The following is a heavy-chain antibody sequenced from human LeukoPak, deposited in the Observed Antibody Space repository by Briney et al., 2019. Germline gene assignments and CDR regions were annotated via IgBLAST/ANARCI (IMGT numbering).Heavy chain of an antibody. D-gene: IGHD3-9*01. CDR2: IGSSSIYI. J-gene: IGHJ4*02. V-gene: IGHV3-21*01. CDR1: GFTFCRYS. Sequence: PGGSLRLSCAASGFTFCRYSMNWVRQATGRGLEWVSSIGSSSIYIYYADSVKGRFTISTDNANNSLYLQMNSLRAEDTAVYYCARVGYEYYDILTGYDYWGQGTLVTVSS. CDR3: ARVGYEYYDILTGYDY.